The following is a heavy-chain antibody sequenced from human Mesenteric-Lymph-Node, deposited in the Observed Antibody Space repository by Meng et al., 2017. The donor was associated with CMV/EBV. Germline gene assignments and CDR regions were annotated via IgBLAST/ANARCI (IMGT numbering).Heavy chain of an antibody. D-gene: IGHD2-2*01. CDR2: ISANGHST. J-gene: IGHJ4*02. Sequence: GESLKISCTASGFTFSHYAMSWVRQAPGKGLEWLSSISANGHSTHYADSVKGRFTISRDNSENTLYLQMNSLRAEDTATYYCARSYCSSTRCYDYFDYWGQGTLVTVSS. CDR1: GFTFSHYA. CDR3: ARSYCSSTRCYDYFDY. V-gene: IGHV3-23*01.